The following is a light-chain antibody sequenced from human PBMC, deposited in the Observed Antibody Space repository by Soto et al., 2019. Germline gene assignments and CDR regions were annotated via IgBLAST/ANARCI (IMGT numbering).Light chain of an antibody. Sequence: QSALTQPASVSGSPGQSITIPCTGTSSDVGGYDLVSWYQQHPGKAPKLIIYQDTQRPSGVSDRFSASKSGNTASLTISGLQTEDEADYYCCSYAGTYTLILGGGTKLTVL. J-gene: IGLJ2*01. CDR2: QDT. CDR3: CSYAGTYTLI. V-gene: IGLV2-23*01. CDR1: SSDVGGYDL.